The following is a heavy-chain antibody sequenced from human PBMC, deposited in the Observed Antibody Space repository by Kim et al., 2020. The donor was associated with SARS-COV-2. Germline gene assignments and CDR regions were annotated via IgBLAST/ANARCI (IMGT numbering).Heavy chain of an antibody. CDR2: IYSGGST. J-gene: IGHJ4*02. CDR3: ARNYCSTTSCYIFDY. V-gene: IGHV4-4*07. Sequence: SETLSLTCSVSGGSISRYYWSWIRQPAGKELEWIGRIYSGGSTNYNPSFESRVTMSVDTSRNQFSLSLCSVTAADTAVYYCARNYCSTTSCYIFDYWGQG. D-gene: IGHD2-2*02. CDR1: GGSISRYY.